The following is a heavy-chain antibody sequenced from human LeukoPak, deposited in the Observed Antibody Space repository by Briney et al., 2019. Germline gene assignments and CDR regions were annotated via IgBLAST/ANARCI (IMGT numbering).Heavy chain of an antibody. V-gene: IGHV4-39*07. Sequence: SETLSLTCTVSGGSISSSSYYWGWIRQPPGKGLEWIGSIYYSGSTYYNPSLKSRVTISVDTSKNQFSLKLSSVTAADTAVYYCARDTAYGSGSSDAFDIWGQGTMVTVSS. D-gene: IGHD3-10*01. CDR3: ARDTAYGSGSSDAFDI. CDR2: IYYSGST. J-gene: IGHJ3*02. CDR1: GGSISSSSYY.